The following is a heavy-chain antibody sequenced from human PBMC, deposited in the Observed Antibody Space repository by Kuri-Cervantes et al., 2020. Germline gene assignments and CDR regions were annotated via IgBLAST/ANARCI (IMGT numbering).Heavy chain of an antibody. CDR1: GFSLSTSGMR. CDR3: ARVYGDYAAWYFDL. Sequence: SGPTLVKPTQTLTLTCSVSGFSLSTSGMRVSWIRQPPGKALEWLARIDWDDDKFYRTSLKTRLTISKDTSKNQVVLTMTNMDPVDTATYYCARVYGDYAAWYFDLWGRGTLVTVSS. V-gene: IGHV2-70D*14. CDR2: IDWDDDK. J-gene: IGHJ2*01. D-gene: IGHD4-17*01.